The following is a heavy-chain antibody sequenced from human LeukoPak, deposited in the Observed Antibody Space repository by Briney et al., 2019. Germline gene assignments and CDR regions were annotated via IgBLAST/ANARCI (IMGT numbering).Heavy chain of an antibody. Sequence: PSETLSLTCAVYGGSFSGYYWSWIRQPPGKGLEWIGEINHSGSTNYNPSLKSRVTISVDTSKNQFSLKLSSVTAADTAVYYCARVGGYLNFDYWGQGTLVTVSS. CDR1: GGSFSGYY. CDR2: INHSGST. CDR3: ARVGGYLNFDY. J-gene: IGHJ4*02. V-gene: IGHV4-34*01. D-gene: IGHD6-25*01.